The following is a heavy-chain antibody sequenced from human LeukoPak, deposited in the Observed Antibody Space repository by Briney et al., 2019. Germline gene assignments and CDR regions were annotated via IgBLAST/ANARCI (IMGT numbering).Heavy chain of an antibody. CDR1: GGTFSSYT. Sequence: ASVKVSCKASGGTFSSYTISWVRQAPGQGLEWMGWINPNSGGTNYARKFQGRVTMTRDTSISTAYMELSRLRSDDTAVYYCARERGRPLQSARDGYNGYWGQGTLVTVSS. V-gene: IGHV1-2*02. D-gene: IGHD5-24*01. CDR3: ARERGRPLQSARDGYNGY. J-gene: IGHJ4*02. CDR2: INPNSGGT.